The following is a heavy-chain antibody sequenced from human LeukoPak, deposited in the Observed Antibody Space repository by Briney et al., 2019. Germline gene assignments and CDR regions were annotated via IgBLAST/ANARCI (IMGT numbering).Heavy chain of an antibody. CDR3: ARSVYDISSYYYGMDV. V-gene: IGHV4-34*01. D-gene: IGHD3-9*01. Sequence: SETLSLTCAVYGGSFSGYYWSWIRQPPGKGLEWIGEINHSGSTNYNPSLKSRVTISVDTSKNQFSLKLSSVTAADTAVYYCARSVYDISSYYYGMDVSGQGTTVTVSS. CDR1: GGSFSGYY. J-gene: IGHJ6*02. CDR2: INHSGST.